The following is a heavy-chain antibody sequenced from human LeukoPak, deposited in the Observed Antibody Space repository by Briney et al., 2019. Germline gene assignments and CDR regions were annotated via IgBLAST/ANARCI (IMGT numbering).Heavy chain of an antibody. CDR1: GGSISSGGYS. Sequence: PSETLSLTCAVSGGSISSGGYSWSWIRQPPGKGLEWIGYIYHSGSTYYNPSLKSRVTISVDRSKNQFSLKLSSVTAADTAVYYCARAAMVRGVNSSGLPWFDPWGQGTLVTVSS. V-gene: IGHV4-30-2*01. CDR2: IYHSGST. CDR3: ARAAMVRGVNSSGLPWFDP. D-gene: IGHD3-10*01. J-gene: IGHJ5*02.